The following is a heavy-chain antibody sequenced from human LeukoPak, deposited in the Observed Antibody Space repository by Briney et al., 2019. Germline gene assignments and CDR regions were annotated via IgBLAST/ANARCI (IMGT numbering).Heavy chain of an antibody. CDR3: AREDDNGSLHNWFDP. J-gene: IGHJ5*02. CDR1: GGTFSSYA. V-gene: IGHV1-69*05. Sequence: ASVKVSCKASGGTFSSYAISWVRQAPGQGLEWMGGIIPIFGTANYAQKFQGRVTITTDESTSTAYMELSSLRSEDTAVYYCAREDDNGSLHNWFDPWGQGTLVTVSS. CDR2: IIPIFGTA. D-gene: IGHD2-8*01.